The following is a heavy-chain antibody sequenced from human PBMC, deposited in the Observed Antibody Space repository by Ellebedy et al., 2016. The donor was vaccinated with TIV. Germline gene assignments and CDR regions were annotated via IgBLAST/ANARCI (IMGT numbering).Heavy chain of an antibody. CDR1: GYIFTGQY. J-gene: IGHJ4*02. D-gene: IGHD1-26*01. CDR2: INPKNGDT. Sequence: ASVKVSCXASGYIFTGQYIHWVRQAPGQGLEWMGCINPKNGDTNYALKFQVRVAMTRDTSISTAYMELSRLTSDDTAVYYCARGGWAYWGQGTLVTVSS. V-gene: IGHV1-2*02. CDR3: ARGGWAY.